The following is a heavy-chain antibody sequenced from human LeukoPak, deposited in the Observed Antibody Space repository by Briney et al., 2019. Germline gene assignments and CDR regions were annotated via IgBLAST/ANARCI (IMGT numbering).Heavy chain of an antibody. CDR2: ISWDGGST. CDR1: GFTFDDYA. D-gene: IGHD6-13*01. V-gene: IGHV3-43D*03. CDR3: AKGAIAAAGTYYFDY. Sequence: AGRSLRLSCAASGFTFDDYAMHWVRQAPGKGLEWVSLISWDGGSTYYADSVKVRFTISRDNSKNSLYLQMNSLRAEDTALYYCAKGAIAAAGTYYFDYWGQGTLVTVSS. J-gene: IGHJ4*02.